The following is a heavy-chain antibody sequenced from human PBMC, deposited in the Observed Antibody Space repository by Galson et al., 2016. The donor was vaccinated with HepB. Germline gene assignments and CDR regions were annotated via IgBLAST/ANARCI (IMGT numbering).Heavy chain of an antibody. CDR2: INWNGGRT. CDR1: GFTLDDYG. Sequence: SLRLSCAASGFTLDDYGMTWVRQAPGKELEWVSSINWNGGRTAYADSVKGRFTISRDNAKNSLYLQMNSLRAEDTALYHCARGLSVAVTGRDHYYGMDVWGQGTTVTVS. V-gene: IGHV3-20*01. J-gene: IGHJ6*02. D-gene: IGHD6-19*01. CDR3: ARGLSVAVTGRDHYYGMDV.